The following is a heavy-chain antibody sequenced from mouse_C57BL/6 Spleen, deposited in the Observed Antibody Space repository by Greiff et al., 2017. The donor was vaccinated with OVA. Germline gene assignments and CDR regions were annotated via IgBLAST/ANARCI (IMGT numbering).Heavy chain of an antibody. CDR3: ARRITYYAMDY. V-gene: IGHV5-4*03. CDR2: ISDGGSYT. D-gene: IGHD2-4*01. Sequence: EVKLMESGGGLVKPGGSLKLSCAASGFTFSSYAMSWVRQTPEKRLEWVATISDGGSYTYYPDNVKGRFTISRDNAKNNLYLQMSHLKSEDTAMYYCARRITYYAMDYWGQGTSVTVSS. CDR1: GFTFSSYA. J-gene: IGHJ4*01.